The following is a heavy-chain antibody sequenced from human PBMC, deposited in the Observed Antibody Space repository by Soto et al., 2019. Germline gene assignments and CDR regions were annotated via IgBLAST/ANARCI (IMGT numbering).Heavy chain of an antibody. CDR1: GFTFSSYA. D-gene: IGHD4-17*01. J-gene: IGHJ4*02. V-gene: IGHV3-30-3*01. CDR3: ARDAEYIDYGGNSLDY. Sequence: QVQLVESGGGVVQPGRSLRLSCAASGFTFSSYAMHWVRQAPGKGLEWVAVISYDGSNKYYADSVKGRFTISRDNSKNTLYLQMNSLRAEDTAMYYCARDAEYIDYGGNSLDYWGQGTLVTVSS. CDR2: ISYDGSNK.